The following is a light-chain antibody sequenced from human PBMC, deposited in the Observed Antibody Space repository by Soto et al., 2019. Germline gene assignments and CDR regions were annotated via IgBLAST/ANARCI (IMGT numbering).Light chain of an antibody. CDR3: SSFTTITTWV. J-gene: IGLJ3*02. V-gene: IGLV2-14*01. Sequence: QAVVTQPASMSGSPGQSITISCTGTSSDVGAYNYVSWYQQHPGRAPKLLIYEVSYRPSGVSNRFSGSKSGNTAYLTISGLQAEDEADYYCSSFTTITTWVFGGGTKLTVL. CDR1: SSDVGAYNY. CDR2: EVS.